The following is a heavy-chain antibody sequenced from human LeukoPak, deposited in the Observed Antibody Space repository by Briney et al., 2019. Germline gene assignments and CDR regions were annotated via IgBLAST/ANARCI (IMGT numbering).Heavy chain of an antibody. Sequence: GGSLRLSCAASGFTFSDYSMNWVRQAPGKGLEWISYVGISSGNTKYADSVKGRFTISGDKARNSLYLQMNSLRVEDTAVYYCARDTKYAFDNWGQGTLVTVSS. D-gene: IGHD2-2*01. J-gene: IGHJ4*02. CDR2: VGISSGNT. CDR3: ARDTKYAFDN. V-gene: IGHV3-48*01. CDR1: GFTFSDYS.